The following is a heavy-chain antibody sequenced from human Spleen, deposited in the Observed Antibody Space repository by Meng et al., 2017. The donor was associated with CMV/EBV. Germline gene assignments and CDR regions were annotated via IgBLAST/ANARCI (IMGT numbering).Heavy chain of an antibody. CDR3: ARRLHPAPDPYFDY. CDR2: ISSSGSTI. Sequence: GESLKISCAASGFTFSSYWMNWVRQAPGKGLEWVSYISSSGSTIYYADSVKGRFTISRDNAKNSLYLQMNSLRAEDTAVYYCARRLHPAPDPYFDYWGQGTLVTVSS. CDR1: GFTFSSYW. D-gene: IGHD5-12*01. V-gene: IGHV3-48*03. J-gene: IGHJ4*02.